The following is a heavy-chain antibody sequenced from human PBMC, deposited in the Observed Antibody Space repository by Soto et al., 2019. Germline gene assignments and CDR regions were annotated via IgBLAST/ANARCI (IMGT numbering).Heavy chain of an antibody. V-gene: IGHV1-18*01. CDR2: ISAYNGNT. D-gene: IGHD2-2*01. J-gene: IGHJ6*02. Sequence: ASVKVSCKASGYTFTSYGISWVLQAPGQGLEWMGWISAYNGNTNYAQKLQGRVTMTTDTSTSTAYMELRSLRSDDTAVYYCARDAACSSTSCYSDYYYYYGMDVWGQGTTVTVSS. CDR3: ARDAACSSTSCYSDYYYYYGMDV. CDR1: GYTFTSYG.